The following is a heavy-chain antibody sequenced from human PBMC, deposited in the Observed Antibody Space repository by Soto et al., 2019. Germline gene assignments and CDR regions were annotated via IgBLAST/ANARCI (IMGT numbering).Heavy chain of an antibody. V-gene: IGHV3-23*01. CDR2: ISDSGDKT. CDR3: AKDPNDYDSSAYYVDY. J-gene: IGHJ4*02. CDR1: GFTFSSYA. D-gene: IGHD3-22*01. Sequence: GGSLRLSCAASGFTFSSYAMSWVRQAPGKGLEWVSAISDSGDKTYHADSVKGRFTVSRDNSKNTLYLQMNSLRAEDTAVYFCAKDPNDYDSSAYYVDYWGRGTLVTVSS.